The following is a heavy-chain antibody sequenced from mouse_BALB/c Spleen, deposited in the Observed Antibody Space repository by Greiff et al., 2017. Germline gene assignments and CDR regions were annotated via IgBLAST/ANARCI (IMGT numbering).Heavy chain of an antibody. D-gene: IGHD3-1*01. CDR1: GFTFSSFG. Sequence: EVKLMESGGGLVQPGGSRKLSCAASGFTFSSFGMHWVRQAPEKGLEWVAYISSGSSTIYYADTVKGRFTISRDNPKNTLFLQMTSLRSEDTAMYYCARSPRSILAMDYWGQGTSVTVSS. V-gene: IGHV5-17*02. CDR3: ARSPRSILAMDY. J-gene: IGHJ4*01. CDR2: ISSGSSTI.